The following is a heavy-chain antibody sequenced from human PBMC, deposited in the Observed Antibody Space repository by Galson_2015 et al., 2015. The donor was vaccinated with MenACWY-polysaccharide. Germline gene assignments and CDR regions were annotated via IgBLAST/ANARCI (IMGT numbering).Heavy chain of an antibody. CDR2: INAGTGDT. J-gene: IGHJ4*02. D-gene: IGHD2-15*01. V-gene: IGHV1-3*01. CDR3: ARVGCGREGCFLIDY. CDR1: GYTFTSNN. Sequence: SVKVSCKASGYTFTSNNMHWVRQAPGQGLEWMGWINAGTGDTKYSQNFQGRVTITSDTSASTAYMGLSGRRSEDTAVYYCARVGCGREGCFLIDYWGQGALVPGSS.